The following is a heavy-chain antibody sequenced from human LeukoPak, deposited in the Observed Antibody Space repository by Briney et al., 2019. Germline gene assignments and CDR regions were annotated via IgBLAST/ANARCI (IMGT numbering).Heavy chain of an antibody. CDR3: ARYYYDSSGPNFDY. CDR1: GGSISSSSYY. CDR2: IYYSGST. V-gene: IGHV4-39*01. J-gene: IGHJ4*02. D-gene: IGHD3-22*01. Sequence: TSETLSLTCTVSGGSISSSSYYWGWIRQPPGKGLEWIGSIYYSGSTYYNPSLKSRVTISVDPSKTQFSLKLSSVTAADTAVYYCARYYYDSSGPNFDYWGQGTLVTVSS.